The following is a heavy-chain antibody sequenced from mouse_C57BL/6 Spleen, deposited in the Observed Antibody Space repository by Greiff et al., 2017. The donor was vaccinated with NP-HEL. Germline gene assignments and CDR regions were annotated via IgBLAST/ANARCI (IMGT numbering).Heavy chain of an antibody. CDR3: ARGRDPYWYFDV. V-gene: IGHV1-26*01. CDR1: GYTFTDYH. CDR2: INPNNGGT. D-gene: IGHD3-3*01. Sequence: EVQLQQSGPELVKPGASVKISCKASGYTFTDYHMNWVKQSHGKSLEWIGDINPNNGGTSYNQKFKGKATLTVDKSSSTAYMELRSLTSEDSAVYYCARGRDPYWYFDVWGTGTTVTVSS. J-gene: IGHJ1*03.